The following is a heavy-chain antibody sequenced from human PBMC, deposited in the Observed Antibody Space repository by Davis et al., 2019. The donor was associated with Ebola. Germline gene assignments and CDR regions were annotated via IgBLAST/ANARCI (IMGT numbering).Heavy chain of an antibody. V-gene: IGHV3-7*01. CDR1: GLSFSTYW. D-gene: IGHD1-1*01. J-gene: IGHJ4*02. CDR3: GRGGLEPVDF. Sequence: PGGSLRLSCAASGLSFSTYWMSWVRQTPDKGLEFVANINQGGSVKNYVDSVKGRFTISRDNAKNTLYLQMNSLRVEDTAMYYYGRGGLEPVDFWGQGTLVTVSS. CDR2: INQGGSVK.